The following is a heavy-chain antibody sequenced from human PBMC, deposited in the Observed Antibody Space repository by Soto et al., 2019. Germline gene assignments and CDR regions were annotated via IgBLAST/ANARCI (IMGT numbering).Heavy chain of an antibody. CDR1: GGSFSGYY. D-gene: IGHD3-3*01. CDR3: ARGLDRYDFWSGYYSRDGSYFDY. J-gene: IGHJ4*02. Sequence: SETLSLTCAVYGGSFSGYYWSWIRQPPGKGLEWIGEINHSGSTNYNPSLKSRVTISVDTSKNQFSLKLSSVTAADTAVYYCARGLDRYDFWSGYYSRDGSYFDYCGQGTLVTVSS. V-gene: IGHV4-34*01. CDR2: INHSGST.